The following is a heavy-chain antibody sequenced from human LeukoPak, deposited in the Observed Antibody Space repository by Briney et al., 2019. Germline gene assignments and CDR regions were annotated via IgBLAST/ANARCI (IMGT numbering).Heavy chain of an antibody. CDR1: GGSISSYY. CDR2: IYYSGST. CDR3: ARVGGSGWYLGSFDY. Sequence: PSETLSLTCTVSGGSISSYYWSWIRQPPGKGLEWIVYIYYSGSTNYNPSLKSRVTISVDTSKNQFSLKLSSVTAADTAVYYYARVGGSGWYLGSFDYWGQGTLVTVSS. D-gene: IGHD6-19*01. J-gene: IGHJ4*02. V-gene: IGHV4-59*01.